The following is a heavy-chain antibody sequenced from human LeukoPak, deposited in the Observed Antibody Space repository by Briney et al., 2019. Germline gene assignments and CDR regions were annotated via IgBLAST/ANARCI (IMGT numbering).Heavy chain of an antibody. CDR1: GFTFSSYG. J-gene: IGHJ5*02. Sequence: PGGSLRLSCAASGFTFSSYGMHWVRQAPGKGLEWVAVIWYDGSNKYYADSVKGRFTISRDNSKNTLYLQMNSLRVEDTAVYYCAKSRVAVAAPRNWFDPWGQGTLVTVSS. V-gene: IGHV3-33*06. CDR2: IWYDGSNK. D-gene: IGHD6-19*01. CDR3: AKSRVAVAAPRNWFDP.